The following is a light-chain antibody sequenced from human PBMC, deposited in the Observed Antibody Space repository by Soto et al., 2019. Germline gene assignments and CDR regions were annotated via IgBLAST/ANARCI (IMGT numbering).Light chain of an antibody. CDR3: CTYTTSSTYV. CDR1: SSDVGGYNY. J-gene: IGLJ1*01. CDR2: DVS. V-gene: IGLV2-14*03. Sequence: QSVLTQPASVSRSPGQSIPISCTGTSSDVGGYNYVSWYQQHPGKAPKLMIYDVSNRPSGVSNRFSGSKSGNTASLTISGLQAEDEADYYCCTYTTSSTYVFGTGTKVTVL.